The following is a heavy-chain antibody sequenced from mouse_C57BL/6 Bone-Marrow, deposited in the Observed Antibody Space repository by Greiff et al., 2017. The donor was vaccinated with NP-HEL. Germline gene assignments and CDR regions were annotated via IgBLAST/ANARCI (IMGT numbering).Heavy chain of an antibody. J-gene: IGHJ2*01. CDR2: IDPSDSYT. CDR1: GYTFTSYW. D-gene: IGHD4-1*01. Sequence: QVQLQQSGAELVMPGASVKLSCKASGYTFTSYWMHWVKQRPGQGLEWIGEIDPSDSYTNYNQKFKGKSTLTVDKSSSTAYMQLSSLTSEDSAVYYCARELGQDFDYWGQGTTLTVSS. CDR3: ARELGQDFDY. V-gene: IGHV1-69*01.